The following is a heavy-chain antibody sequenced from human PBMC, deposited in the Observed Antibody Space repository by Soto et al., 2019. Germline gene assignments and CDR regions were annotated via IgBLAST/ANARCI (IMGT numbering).Heavy chain of an antibody. CDR3: AAERYYYGSGSYSYYYYGMDV. D-gene: IGHD3-10*01. J-gene: IGHJ6*02. CDR2: IIPILGIA. Sequence: SVKVACKASGGTFSSYTISWVRRAPGQGLEWMGRIIPILGIANYAQKFQGRVTITGDKSTSTAYMELSSLRSEDTAVYYCAAERYYYGSGSYSYYYYGMDVWGQGTTVTVSS. CDR1: GGTFSSYT. V-gene: IGHV1-69*02.